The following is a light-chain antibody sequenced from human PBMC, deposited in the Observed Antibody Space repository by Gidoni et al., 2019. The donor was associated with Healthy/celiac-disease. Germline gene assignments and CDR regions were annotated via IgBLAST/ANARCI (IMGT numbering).Light chain of an antibody. V-gene: IGKV3-11*01. J-gene: IGKJ4*01. Sequence: EIALTLSPATLSLCPGDRATLCCRASQSISSYLAWYQQKPGQAPKLLIYDASNRDSGIPARFSGSGSGTDFTLTISSLQPEDFATYYCQQRSSLSHTFGEXTKVEIK. CDR1: QSISSY. CDR2: DAS. CDR3: QQRSSLSHT.